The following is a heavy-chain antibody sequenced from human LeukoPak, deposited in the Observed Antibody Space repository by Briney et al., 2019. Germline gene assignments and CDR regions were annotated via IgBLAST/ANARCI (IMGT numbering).Heavy chain of an antibody. Sequence: SETLSLTCTVSGGSISSYYWSWIRQPLGKGLEWIGEINHSENTDYNPSLKSRVTISVDTSKNQLSLKLSSVTAADTAVYHCARHLRWRTSFSPFDYWGQGTLVTVSS. D-gene: IGHD3/OR15-3a*01. CDR3: ARHLRWRTSFSPFDY. CDR2: INHSENT. V-gene: IGHV4-34*01. CDR1: GGSISSYY. J-gene: IGHJ4*02.